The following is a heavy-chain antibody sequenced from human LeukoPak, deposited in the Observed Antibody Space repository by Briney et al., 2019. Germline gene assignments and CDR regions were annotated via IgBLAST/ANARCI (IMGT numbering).Heavy chain of an antibody. Sequence: ASVKVSCKASGYTFTSYDINWVRQATGQGLEWMGWMNPNSGNTSYAQKFQGRVTMTRNTSISTAYMELSSLRSEDTAVYYCARGSLGRGYCSGGSCYKGFDYWGQGTLVTVSS. CDR2: MNPNSGNT. CDR1: GYTFTSYD. CDR3: ARGSLGRGYCSGGSCYKGFDY. V-gene: IGHV1-8*01. J-gene: IGHJ4*02. D-gene: IGHD2-15*01.